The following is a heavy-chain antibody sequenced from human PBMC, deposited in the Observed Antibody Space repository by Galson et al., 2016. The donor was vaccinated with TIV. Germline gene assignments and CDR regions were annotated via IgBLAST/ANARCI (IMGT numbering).Heavy chain of an antibody. CDR2: KPYDGGNE. Sequence: SLRLSCAASGFPFSSYTMHWVRQAPGKGLEWVAIKPYDGGNEYYADSVKGRFTISRDNSKNTLSLQMDSLRIEDTAVYYCARDGHDFWSGGANTLDYWGQGTLVTVPP. J-gene: IGHJ4*02. V-gene: IGHV3-30*04. D-gene: IGHD3-3*01. CDR1: GFPFSSYT. CDR3: ARDGHDFWSGGANTLDY.